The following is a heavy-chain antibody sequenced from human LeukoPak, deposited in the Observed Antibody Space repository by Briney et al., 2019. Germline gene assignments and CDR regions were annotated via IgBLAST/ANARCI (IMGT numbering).Heavy chain of an antibody. CDR3: ARDDS. V-gene: IGHV3-66*01. CDR1: GFSFSSYA. J-gene: IGHJ4*02. Sequence: GGSLRLSCSASGFSFSSYARIWVRQAPGQGLKWVSVIYSAGDKYYADSVKGRFNISRDNSKNTLYLQMTSLRAEDTAVYYCARDDSWGQGTLVTVSS. CDR2: IYSAGDK.